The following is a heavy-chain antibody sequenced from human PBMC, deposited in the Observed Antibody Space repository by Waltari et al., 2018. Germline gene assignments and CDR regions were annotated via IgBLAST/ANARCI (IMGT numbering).Heavy chain of an antibody. CDR2: IKHSGST. CDR3: ARQGGVTMVQGVIISPPDY. V-gene: IGHV4-34*01. D-gene: IGHD3-10*01. CDR1: GGSFSGSS. Sequence: QVQLQQWGAGLLKPSETLSLTCAVYGGSFSGSSWSWIRQPPGTGREGSGEIKHSGSTNYNPSLKSRVTISVDTSKNQCSLKLSSVTAADTAVYYCARQGGVTMVQGVIISPPDYWGQGTLVTVSS. J-gene: IGHJ4*02.